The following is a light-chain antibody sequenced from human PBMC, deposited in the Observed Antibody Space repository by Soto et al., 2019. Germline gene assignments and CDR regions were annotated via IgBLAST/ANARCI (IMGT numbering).Light chain of an antibody. V-gene: IGKV3-11*01. J-gene: IGKJ1*01. CDR2: DAS. CDR3: QQRSNWRT. CDR1: QSVSSN. Sequence: EIMMTQSPATLSVSPGERATLSCRASQSVSSNLAWYQQKPGQAPSLLIFDASSLASGIPARFSGSGSGTDFTLTISSLEPEDFAVYYCQQRSNWRTFGQGTKVDIK.